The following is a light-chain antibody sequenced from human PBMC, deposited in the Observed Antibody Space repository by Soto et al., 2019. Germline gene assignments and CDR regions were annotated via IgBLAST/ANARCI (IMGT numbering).Light chain of an antibody. J-gene: IGKJ3*01. Sequence: EIVLTQSPGTLSLSPGERATLSCRASQSVSDSHLAWYQQKPGQAPRLLIYGVSSRVTGIPDRFSGGGSGTDFTLTISRLEPEDFAVYYCQRYGRSPPLTFGPGTEVEIK. CDR3: QRYGRSPPLT. V-gene: IGKV3-20*01. CDR1: QSVSDSH. CDR2: GVS.